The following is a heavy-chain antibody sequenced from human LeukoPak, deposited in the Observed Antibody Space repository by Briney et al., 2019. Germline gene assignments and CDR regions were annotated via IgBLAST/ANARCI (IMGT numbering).Heavy chain of an antibody. V-gene: IGHV4-34*01. Sequence: PSETLSLTCAFCGGSFSGYYWSWIRQPPGKGLEWIGEINHSGSTNYNPSLKSRVTISVDTSKNQFSLRPSTVTPEDTAVYYCARAVGATFGNWGQGTLVTVSS. D-gene: IGHD1-26*01. CDR1: GGSFSGYY. CDR3: ARAVGATFGN. J-gene: IGHJ4*02. CDR2: INHSGST.